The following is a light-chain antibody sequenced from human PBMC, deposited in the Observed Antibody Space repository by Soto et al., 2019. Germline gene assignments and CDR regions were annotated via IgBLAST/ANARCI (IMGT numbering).Light chain of an antibody. CDR3: QHYHNLPMYT. V-gene: IGKV3-20*01. Sequence: EIVLTQSPGTLSLSPGERATLSCRARQSVSSSYLAWYQQKPGQAPRLLIYGASSRATGISDRFRGSGSGTDFILTISRLEPEDFAVYYCQHYHNLPMYTFGQGTRLEIK. CDR2: GAS. CDR1: QSVSSSY. J-gene: IGKJ2*01.